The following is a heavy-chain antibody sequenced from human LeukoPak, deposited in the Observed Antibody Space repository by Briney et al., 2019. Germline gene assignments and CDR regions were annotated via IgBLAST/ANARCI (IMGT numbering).Heavy chain of an antibody. Sequence: PSETLSLTCTVSGGSISSGSYYWSWIRQPAGKGLEWIGRIYTSGSTNYNPSLKSRVTISVDTSKNQFSLKLSSVTAADTAVYYCARDRYYDTTYRNDAFDIWGQGTMVTVSS. J-gene: IGHJ3*02. CDR2: IYTSGST. V-gene: IGHV4-61*02. D-gene: IGHD3-22*01. CDR1: GGSISSGSYY. CDR3: ARDRYYDTTYRNDAFDI.